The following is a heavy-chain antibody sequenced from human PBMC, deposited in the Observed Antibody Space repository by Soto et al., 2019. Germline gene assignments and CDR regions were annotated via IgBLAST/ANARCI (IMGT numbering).Heavy chain of an antibody. CDR3: ARVATGSYNWFDP. CDR2: INRDGSTT. D-gene: IGHD1-26*01. CDR1: GFTFSSYW. J-gene: IGHJ5*02. V-gene: IGHV3-74*01. Sequence: EVQLVESGGGLVQPGGSLRLSCAASGFTFSSYWMHWVRQAPGKGLVWVSRINRDGSTTTYADSVKGRFTISRDNAKNTLYLQMNSLRADDTAVYYCARVATGSYNWFDPWDQGTLVTVSS.